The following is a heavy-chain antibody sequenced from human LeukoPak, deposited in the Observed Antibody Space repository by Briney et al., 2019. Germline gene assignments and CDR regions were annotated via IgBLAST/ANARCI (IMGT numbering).Heavy chain of an antibody. CDR3: ARDGVRAYCGGDCMDV. CDR2: IYSGGST. D-gene: IGHD2-21*01. Sequence: PGGSLRLSCAASGFTVSSNYMSWVRQAPGKGLEWVSVIYSGGSTYYADSVKGRFTISRDNSKNTLYLQMNSLRAEDTAVYYCARDGVRAYCGGDCMDVRGKGTTVTISS. V-gene: IGHV3-66*01. CDR1: GFTVSSNY. J-gene: IGHJ6*03.